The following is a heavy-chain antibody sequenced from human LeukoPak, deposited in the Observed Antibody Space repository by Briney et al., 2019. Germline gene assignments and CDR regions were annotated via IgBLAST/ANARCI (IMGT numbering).Heavy chain of an antibody. CDR2: IYYSGST. J-gene: IGHJ5*02. V-gene: IGHV4-39*07. Sequence: SETLSLTCTVSGGSITSRNYYWGWIRQPPGKGPEWIGCIYYSGSTYYNPSLQSRVPISAGASSYRFSLKLTSVTAADTAVYYCARIKLRGARYHGSGSYLDWFDPWGQGILVTVSS. CDR1: GGSITSRNYY. D-gene: IGHD3-10*01. CDR3: ARIKLRGARYHGSGSYLDWFDP.